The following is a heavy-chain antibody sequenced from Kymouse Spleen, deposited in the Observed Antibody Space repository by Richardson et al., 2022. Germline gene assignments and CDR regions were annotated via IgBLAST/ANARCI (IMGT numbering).Heavy chain of an antibody. V-gene: IGHV4-39*01. Sequence: QLQLQESGPGLVKPSETLSLTCTVSGGSISSSSYYWGWIRQPPGKGLEWIGSIYYSGSTYYNPSLKSRVTISVDTSKNQFSLKLSSVTAADTAVYYCARQRYYYGSGSPFDYWGQGTLVTVSS. CDR2: IYYSGST. D-gene: IGHD3-10*01. CDR3: ARQRYYYGSGSPFDY. J-gene: IGHJ4*02. CDR1: GGSISSSSYY.